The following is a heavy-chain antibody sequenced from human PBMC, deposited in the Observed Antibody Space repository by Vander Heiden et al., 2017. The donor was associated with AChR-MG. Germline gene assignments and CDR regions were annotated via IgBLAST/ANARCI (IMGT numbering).Heavy chain of an antibody. J-gene: IGHJ4*02. CDR1: GFTFSGYG. CDR3: ARDYRGFGELMYFDY. V-gene: IGHV3-33*01. Sequence: QVQLVESGGGVVQPGRSLRLSCAASGFTFSGYGMHWVRQAPGKGLEWVAVIWYDGSNKYYADSVKGRFTISRDNSKNTLYLQMNSLRAEDTAVYYCARDYRGFGELMYFDYWGQGTLVTVSS. D-gene: IGHD3-10*01. CDR2: IWYDGSNK.